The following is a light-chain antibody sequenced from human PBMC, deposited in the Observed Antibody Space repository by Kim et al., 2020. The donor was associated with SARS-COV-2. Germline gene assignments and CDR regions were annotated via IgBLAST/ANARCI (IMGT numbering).Light chain of an antibody. V-gene: IGKV1-5*03. CDR1: ENIGTW. J-gene: IGKJ2*01. CDR2: RAS. Sequence: FASVGDRVTITCRASENIGTWLAWYQQKPGKAPSLLIYRASTLESGVPSRFSGTGSGTEFSLSITSLQPDDFATYYCQHYSRFPYTFGQGTKLEI. CDR3: QHYSRFPYT.